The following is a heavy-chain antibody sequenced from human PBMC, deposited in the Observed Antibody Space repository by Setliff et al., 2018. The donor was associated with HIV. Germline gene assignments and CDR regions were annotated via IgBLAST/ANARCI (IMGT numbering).Heavy chain of an antibody. CDR2: IYPSDSAT. CDR3: ARSHFITLFGVIYYPGYFDL. CDR1: GYSFTSHW. D-gene: IGHD3-3*01. Sequence: GESLKISCKGSGYSFTSHWIAWVRQMPGQGLEWMGIIYPSDSATAYSPSFQGQITISADKSISTAYLQWSSLKASDTAIYYCARSHFITLFGVIYYPGYFDLWGRGTQVTV. V-gene: IGHV5-51*01. J-gene: IGHJ2*01.